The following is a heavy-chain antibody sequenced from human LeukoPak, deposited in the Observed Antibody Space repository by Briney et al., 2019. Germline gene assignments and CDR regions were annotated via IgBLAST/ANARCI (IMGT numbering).Heavy chain of an antibody. CDR2: IYHSGNT. D-gene: IGHD2-2*01. J-gene: IGHJ4*02. Sequence: NPSETLSLTCTVSGYSISSGYYWGWIRQPPGKGLEWIGSIYHSGNTYYNPSLKSRVTISVDTSKNQFSLKLSSVTAADTAVYYCARQARSTSCYGCVYWGQGTLVTVSS. CDR1: GYSISSGYY. V-gene: IGHV4-38-2*02. CDR3: ARQARSTSCYGCVY.